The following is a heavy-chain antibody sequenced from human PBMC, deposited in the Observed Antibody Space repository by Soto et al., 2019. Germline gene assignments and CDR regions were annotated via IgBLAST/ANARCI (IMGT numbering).Heavy chain of an antibody. CDR3: AADSTGVGYYYYYGMDV. J-gene: IGHJ6*02. D-gene: IGHD7-27*01. CDR1: GFTFTSSA. Sequence: SVKVSCKASGFTFTSSAVQWVRQARGQRLEWIGWIVVGSGNTNYAQKFQERVTITRDMSTSTAYMELSSLRSEDTAVYYCAADSTGVGYYYYYGMDVWGQGTTVTVSS. CDR2: IVVGSGNT. V-gene: IGHV1-58*01.